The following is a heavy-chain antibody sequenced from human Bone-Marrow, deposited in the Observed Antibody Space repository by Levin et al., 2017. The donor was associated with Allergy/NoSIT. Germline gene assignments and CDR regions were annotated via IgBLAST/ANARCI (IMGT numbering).Heavy chain of an antibody. Sequence: GGSLRLSCAASGFIFSSHAMSWVRQAPGKGLEWVSAISGNGGSTFYAASVKGRFTISRDNSRNTLSLQMNSLRAEDTAVYYCVKCIPNYYYYYLDVWGKGTTVTVSS. D-gene: IGHD2-8*01. CDR2: ISGNGGST. J-gene: IGHJ6*03. CDR3: VKCIPNYYYYYLDV. CDR1: GFIFSSHA. V-gene: IGHV3-23*01.